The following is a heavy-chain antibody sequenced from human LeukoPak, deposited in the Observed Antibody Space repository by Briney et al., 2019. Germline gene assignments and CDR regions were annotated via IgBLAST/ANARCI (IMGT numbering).Heavy chain of an antibody. Sequence: PSETLSLTCTVSGGSTSSYCWSWIRQPPGKGLEWIAYICYSGSTNYNPSLKSRLTISVDTSKNQFSLKLSSVTAADTAVHYCARTYGDNRPADIWGQGTMVTVSS. D-gene: IGHD4-23*01. CDR1: GGSTSSYC. V-gene: IGHV4-59*01. J-gene: IGHJ3*02. CDR3: ARTYGDNRPADI. CDR2: ICYSGST.